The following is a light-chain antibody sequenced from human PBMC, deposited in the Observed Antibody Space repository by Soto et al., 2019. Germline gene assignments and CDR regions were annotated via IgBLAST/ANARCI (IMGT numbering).Light chain of an antibody. V-gene: IGKV3D-20*01. Sequence: EIVLTQSPATLSLSPGERAILSCGASQSVSGDYLAWYQQKPGLAPRLLIYDASTRATGIPDRFSGSGSGTDFTLTITRLEPEDFAVYYCQQYGRSSITFGQGTRLETK. CDR2: DAS. J-gene: IGKJ5*01. CDR1: QSVSGDY. CDR3: QQYGRSSIT.